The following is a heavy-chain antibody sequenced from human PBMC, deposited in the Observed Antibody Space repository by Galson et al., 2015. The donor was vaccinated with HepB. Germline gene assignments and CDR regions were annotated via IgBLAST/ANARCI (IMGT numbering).Heavy chain of an antibody. D-gene: IGHD2-2*01. J-gene: IGHJ3*02. CDR3: AKNGPGGVVPAAIGLCAFDI. CDR2: ISGSGGST. V-gene: IGHV3-23*01. Sequence: SLRLSCAASGFTLSSYAMSWVRQAPGKGLEWVSAISGSGGSTYYADSVKGRFTISRDNSKNTLYLQMNSLRAEDTAVYYCAKNGPGGVVPAAIGLCAFDIWGQGTMVTVSS. CDR1: GFTLSSYA.